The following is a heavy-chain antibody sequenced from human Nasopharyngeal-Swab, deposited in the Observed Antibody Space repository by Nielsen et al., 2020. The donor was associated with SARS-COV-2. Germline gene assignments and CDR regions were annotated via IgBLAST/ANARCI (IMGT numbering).Heavy chain of an antibody. Sequence: GGSLRPSCAAPGFSFSTYWMTWVRQAPGKGLEWVANIKQDGSEKYYVDSVKGRFTVSRDNPKNLLYLQVNSLRAEDTAVYYCARQGVFVPAYFHQYYMDVWGKGTTVTVSS. CDR1: GFSFSTYW. V-gene: IGHV3-7*03. D-gene: IGHD3-16*02. CDR3: ARQGVFVPAYFHQYYMDV. CDR2: IKQDGSEK. J-gene: IGHJ6*03.